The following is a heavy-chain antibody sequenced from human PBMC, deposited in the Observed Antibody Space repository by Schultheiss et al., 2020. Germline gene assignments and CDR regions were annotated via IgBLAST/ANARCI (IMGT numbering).Heavy chain of an antibody. J-gene: IGHJ4*02. Sequence: SETLSLTCAVYGGSFSGYYWSWIPQPPGKGLEWIGEINHSGSTNYNPSLKSRVTISVDTSKNQFSLKLSSVTAADTAVYYCARVGYDSSGYYFDYWGQGTLVTVSS. CDR3: ARVGYDSSGYYFDY. CDR1: GGSFSGYY. V-gene: IGHV4-34*01. CDR2: INHSGST. D-gene: IGHD3-22*01.